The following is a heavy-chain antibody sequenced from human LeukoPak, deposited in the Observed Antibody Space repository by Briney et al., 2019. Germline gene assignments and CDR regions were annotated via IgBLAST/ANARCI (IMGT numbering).Heavy chain of an antibody. Sequence: SETPSLTCAVYGGSFSGYYWSWIRQPPGKGLEWIGEINHSGSTNYNPSLKSRVTISVDTSKNQFSLKLSSVTAAGTAVYYCARVVTDSSSWYLGFDYWGQGTLVTVSS. CDR1: GGSFSGYY. CDR2: INHSGST. CDR3: ARVVTDSSSWYLGFDY. D-gene: IGHD6-13*01. V-gene: IGHV4-34*01. J-gene: IGHJ4*02.